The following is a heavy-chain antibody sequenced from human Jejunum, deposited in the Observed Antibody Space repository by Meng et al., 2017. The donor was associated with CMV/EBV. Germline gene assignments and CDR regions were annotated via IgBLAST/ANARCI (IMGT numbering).Heavy chain of an antibody. CDR1: GVTFSNYN. J-gene: IGHJ1*01. Sequence: SCAGSGVTFSNYNMTWVRQAPGKGLEWVSSITPTGTSVYYADSMRGRFTISRDNAKNSVYLQLNSLRVEDTAMFYCVRDNRGGNWQWGQGTLVTVSS. V-gene: IGHV3-21*01. CDR3: VRDNRGGNWQ. D-gene: IGHD1-1*01. CDR2: ITPTGTSV.